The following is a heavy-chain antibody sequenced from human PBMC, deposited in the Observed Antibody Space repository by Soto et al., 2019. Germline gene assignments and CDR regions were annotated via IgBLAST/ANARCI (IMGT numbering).Heavy chain of an antibody. CDR1: GYTFTSYA. CDR2: INAGNGNT. V-gene: IGHV1-3*01. D-gene: IGHD6-13*01. CDR3: ARGQQLVRGYFDY. Sequence: QVQLVQSGAEVKKPGASVKVSCKASGYTFTSYAMHWVRQAPGQRLEWMGWINAGNGNTKYSQKFQGRVTITRDTSASTAYMELSSLRSEDTAVYYCARGQQLVRGYFDYWGQETLVTVSS. J-gene: IGHJ4*02.